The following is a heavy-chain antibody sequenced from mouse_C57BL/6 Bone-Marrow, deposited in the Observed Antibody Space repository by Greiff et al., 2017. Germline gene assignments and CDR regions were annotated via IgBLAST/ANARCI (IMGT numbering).Heavy chain of an antibody. CDR1: GYAFSSSW. J-gene: IGHJ2*01. CDR2: IYPGDGDT. V-gene: IGHV1-82*01. Sequence: QVQLQQSGPELVKPGASVKISCKASGYAFSSSWMNWVKQRPGKGLEWIGRIYPGDGDTNYNGKFKGKATLTADKSSSTAYMQLSSLTSEDSAVYFCASSPMVTDLYYCDYWGQGTTLTVSS. CDR3: ASSPMVTDLYYCDY. D-gene: IGHD2-2*01.